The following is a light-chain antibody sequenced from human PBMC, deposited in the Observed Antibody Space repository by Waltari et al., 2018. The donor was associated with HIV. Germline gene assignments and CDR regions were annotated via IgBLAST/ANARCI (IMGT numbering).Light chain of an antibody. CDR3: CSYAGSSTSVV. Sequence: QSALTQPASVSGSPGQSITISCTGTSSDVGSYNLVSWYQQHPGNAPKLMIYEVNKRPPGASNRFSCSKSGNTGSVTISGLHAEDETDYYCCSYAGSSTSVVFGGGTKLTVL. V-gene: IGLV2-23*02. J-gene: IGLJ2*01. CDR2: EVN. CDR1: SSDVGSYNL.